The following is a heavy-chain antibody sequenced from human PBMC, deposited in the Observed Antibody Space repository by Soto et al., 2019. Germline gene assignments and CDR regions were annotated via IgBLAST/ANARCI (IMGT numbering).Heavy chain of an antibody. Sequence: VQLVESGGGVVQPGRALRLSCAASGVPFTSYGMHWVREGPDKGLEWVAIISYDGSDKYYADSVKGRFTISRDNSKNTLYLQMNSLRPEDTALYYCVGGQYYFDYRGQGTLVIVAS. CDR2: ISYDGSDK. J-gene: IGHJ4*02. D-gene: IGHD3-10*01. V-gene: IGHV3-30*03. CDR1: GVPFTSYG. CDR3: VGGQYYFDY.